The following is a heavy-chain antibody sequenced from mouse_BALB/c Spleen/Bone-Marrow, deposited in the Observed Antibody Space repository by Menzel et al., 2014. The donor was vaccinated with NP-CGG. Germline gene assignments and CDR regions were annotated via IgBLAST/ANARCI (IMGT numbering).Heavy chain of an antibody. Sequence: VQLQQSGAELVKPEASVKLPCTASGFNIKDTYMHWVKQRPEQGLEWIGRIDPANGNTKYDPKFQGKATITADTSSNTAYLQLSSLTSEDTAVYYCASYYYGSSLFAYWGQGTLVTVSA. D-gene: IGHD1-1*01. J-gene: IGHJ3*01. CDR3: ASYYYGSSLFAY. CDR1: GFNIKDTY. CDR2: IDPANGNT. V-gene: IGHV14-3*02.